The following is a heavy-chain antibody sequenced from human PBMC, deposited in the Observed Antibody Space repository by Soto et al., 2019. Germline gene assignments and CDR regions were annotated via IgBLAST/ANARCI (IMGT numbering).Heavy chain of an antibody. J-gene: IGHJ6*02. CDR1: GFTFSNYA. Sequence: QVQLVESGGGVVQPGGSLRLSCAASGFTFSNYAMHWVRQAPGEGLQWVALISYDGGNQYFPDSVKGRFTVSRDNSKSTLYLQMNSLRPEDTAVYYCATGEGFGSGNFHVTPSYYYGMDVWGLGTTVTVSS. CDR3: ATGEGFGSGNFHVTPSYYYGMDV. CDR2: ISYDGGNQ. D-gene: IGHD3-10*01. V-gene: IGHV3-30*03.